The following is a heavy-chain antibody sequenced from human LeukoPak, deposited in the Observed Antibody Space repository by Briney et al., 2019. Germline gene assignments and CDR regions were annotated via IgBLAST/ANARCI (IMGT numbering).Heavy chain of an antibody. V-gene: IGHV6-1*01. CDR2: TYYRSKWYI. Sequence: SQTLSLTCAISGDSVSSNSTAWNWIRQSPARGLEWLGRTYYRSKWYIDYAVSVKSRITIYPDTSKTQFSLQLNSVTPEDTAVYYCVADAYYHDTSDYYSYGFDIWGQGTMVTVSS. D-gene: IGHD3-22*01. J-gene: IGHJ3*02. CDR3: VADAYYHDTSDYYSYGFDI. CDR1: GDSVSSNSTA.